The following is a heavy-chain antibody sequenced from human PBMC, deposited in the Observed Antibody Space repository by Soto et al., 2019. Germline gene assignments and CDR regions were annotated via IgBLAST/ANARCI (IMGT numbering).Heavy chain of an antibody. J-gene: IGHJ6*02. CDR1: GFTFSSYG. V-gene: IGHV3-30*18. Sequence: QVQLVESGGGVVQPGRSLRLSCAASGFTFSSYGMHWVRQAPGKGLEWVAVISYDGSTKYYADSMKGRFTISRDNSKNTLYLQMNSLRAEDTAVYYCAKSRGSGNNGMDVWGQGTTVTVSS. CDR3: AKSRGSGNNGMDV. CDR2: ISYDGSTK. D-gene: IGHD3-10*01.